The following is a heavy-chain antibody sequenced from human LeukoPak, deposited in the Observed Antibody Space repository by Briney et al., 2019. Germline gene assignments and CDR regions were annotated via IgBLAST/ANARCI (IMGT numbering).Heavy chain of an antibody. D-gene: IGHD1-14*01. CDR2: INTDGSST. V-gene: IGHV3-74*01. CDR3: ARPHVGKVSNWFDL. Sequence: GGSLRLSCAASGFTFSTYWMHWVRQAPGKGLVWVSRINTDGSSTSYADSVKGRFTLSRDNAKNTLFLQINSLRAEDTAVYYCARPHVGKVSNWFDLWGQGTLVTVSS. J-gene: IGHJ5*02. CDR1: GFTFSTYW.